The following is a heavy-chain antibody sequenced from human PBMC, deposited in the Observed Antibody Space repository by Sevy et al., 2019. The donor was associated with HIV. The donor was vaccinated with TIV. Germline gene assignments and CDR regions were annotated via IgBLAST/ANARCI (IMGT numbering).Heavy chain of an antibody. Sequence: GGSLRLSCVGSGFSFSDHRMHWVRQAPGKGLEWMAVISYDGRNTKYKADSVKGRFTISRDNSKNTLYLQMNSLRAEDTAIYYCARDRGEILSSGFEYWGQGTLVTLSS. CDR2: ISYDGRNTK. D-gene: IGHD3-16*01. V-gene: IGHV3-30*03. CDR3: ARDRGEILSSGFEY. CDR1: GFSFSDHR. J-gene: IGHJ4*02.